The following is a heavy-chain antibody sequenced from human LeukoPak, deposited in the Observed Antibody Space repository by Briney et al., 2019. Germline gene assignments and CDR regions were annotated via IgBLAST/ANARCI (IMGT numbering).Heavy chain of an antibody. CDR3: ARVASNYDFDY. Sequence: PGGSLRLSCAASRFTFSSYVMHWVRQAPGKGLEWVAFISYDGSNKYYADSVKGRFTISRDNAQNSLYLQMNSLRAEDTALYYCARVASNYDFDYWGQGTLVSVSS. CDR2: ISYDGSNK. D-gene: IGHD4-11*01. V-gene: IGHV3-30*03. J-gene: IGHJ4*02. CDR1: RFTFSSYV.